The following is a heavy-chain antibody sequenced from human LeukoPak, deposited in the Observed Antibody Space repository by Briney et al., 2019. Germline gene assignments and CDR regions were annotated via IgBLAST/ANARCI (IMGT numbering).Heavy chain of an antibody. CDR1: GGTFSSYA. CDR2: IIPIFGTA. J-gene: IGHJ4*02. V-gene: IGHV1-69*05. Sequence: GALVKVSCKASGGTFSSYAISWVRQAPGQGLEWMGGIIPIFGTANYAQKFQGRVTITTDESTSTAYMELSSLRSEDTAVYYCARAGDSSGFFDYWGQGTLVTVSS. D-gene: IGHD3-22*01. CDR3: ARAGDSSGFFDY.